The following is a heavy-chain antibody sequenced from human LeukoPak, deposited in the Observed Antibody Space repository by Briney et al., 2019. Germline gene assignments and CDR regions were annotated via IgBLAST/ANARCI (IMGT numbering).Heavy chain of an antibody. Sequence: SVKVSCKASGGTFSSYAISWVRQAPGQGLEWMGRIIPIFGTANYAQKFQGRVTITTDESTNTAYMELSSLRSEDTAVYYCARGDIVATSYMDVWGKGTTVTVSS. CDR2: IIPIFGTA. D-gene: IGHD5-12*01. CDR1: GGTFSSYA. V-gene: IGHV1-69*05. CDR3: ARGDIVATSYMDV. J-gene: IGHJ6*03.